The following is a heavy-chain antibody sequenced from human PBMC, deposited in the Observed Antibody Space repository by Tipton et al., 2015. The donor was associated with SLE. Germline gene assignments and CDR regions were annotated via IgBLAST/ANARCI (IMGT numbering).Heavy chain of an antibody. J-gene: IGHJ2*01. D-gene: IGHD3-16*01. Sequence: TLSLTCTVSGGSISSSSYYWGWIRQPPGKGLEWIGSIYYSGSTYYKPSLKSRVTLSVDTSKNQFSLKLSSVTAADTAVYYCAARGVLHWYFDLWGRGTLVTVSS. V-gene: IGHV4-39*07. CDR1: GGSISSSSYY. CDR2: IYYSGST. CDR3: AARGVLHWYFDL.